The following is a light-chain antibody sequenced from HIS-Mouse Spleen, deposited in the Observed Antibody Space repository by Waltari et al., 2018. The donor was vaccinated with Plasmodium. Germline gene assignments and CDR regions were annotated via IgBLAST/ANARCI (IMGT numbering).Light chain of an antibody. CDR3: QVWDSSSDHVV. Sequence: SYVLTQPPSVSVAPGKTARITCGGNNLGSKSVHWYQQKPGQAPVLVVYDDSARPSGSPERVCGSNSGNTATLTISRVEAGDEADYYCQVWDSSSDHVVFGGGTKLTVL. J-gene: IGLJ2*01. CDR2: DDS. CDR1: NLGSKS. V-gene: IGLV3-21*03.